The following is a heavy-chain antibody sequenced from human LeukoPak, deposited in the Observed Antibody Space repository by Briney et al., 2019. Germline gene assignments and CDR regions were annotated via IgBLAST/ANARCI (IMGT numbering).Heavy chain of an antibody. CDR2: ISCDGSNK. CDR3: AREWYYDFWTGSGNWFDP. Sequence: HPGRSLRLSCAASGFTFSSYAMHWVRQAPGKGLEWVAVISCDGSNKYYADSVKGRFTISRDNSKNTLYLQMNSLRAEDTAVYYCAREWYYDFWTGSGNWFDPWGQGTLVTVSS. CDR1: GFTFSSYA. J-gene: IGHJ5*02. D-gene: IGHD3-3*01. V-gene: IGHV3-30*01.